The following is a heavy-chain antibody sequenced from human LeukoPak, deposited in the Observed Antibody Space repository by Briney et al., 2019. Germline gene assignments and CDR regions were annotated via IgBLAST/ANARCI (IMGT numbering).Heavy chain of an antibody. CDR2: VYYSGST. CDR3: ARLKARDAFDI. CDR1: GGSISSYS. J-gene: IGHJ3*02. Sequence: SDTLSLTCTVSGGSISSYSWNWTRQSPGRGPEWIGYVYYSGSTMYNPSLRSRVTISVDTSKNQFSLKLSSVTAADTAVYYCARLKARDAFDIWGQGTMVIVSA. V-gene: IGHV4-59*08.